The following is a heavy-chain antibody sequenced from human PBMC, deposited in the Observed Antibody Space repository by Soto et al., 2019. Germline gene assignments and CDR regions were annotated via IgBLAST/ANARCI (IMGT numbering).Heavy chain of an antibody. Sequence: ASVKVSCKASGYTFTGYYMHWVRQAPGQGLELTGWISAYNGNTNYAQKLQGRVTMTTDTSTSTAYMELRSLRSDDTAVYYCARDVYDFWSGYRYWGQGTLVTVYS. J-gene: IGHJ4*02. CDR3: ARDVYDFWSGYRY. V-gene: IGHV1-18*04. CDR2: ISAYNGNT. CDR1: GYTFTGYY. D-gene: IGHD3-3*01.